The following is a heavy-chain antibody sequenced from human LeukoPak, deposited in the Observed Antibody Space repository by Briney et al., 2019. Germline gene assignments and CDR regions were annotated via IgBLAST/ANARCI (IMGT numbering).Heavy chain of an antibody. J-gene: IGHJ4*02. CDR3: ARRDGSGSVDY. V-gene: IGHV3-7*01. Sequence: GGSLRLSCAASGFTFSSYWMSWVRQAPGKGLEWVANIKQGGSEKYYVDSVKGRFTISRDNAKNSLYLQMNSLGAEDTAVYYCARRDGSGSVDYWGQGTLVTVSS. CDR1: GFTFSSYW. D-gene: IGHD3-10*01. CDR2: IKQGGSEK.